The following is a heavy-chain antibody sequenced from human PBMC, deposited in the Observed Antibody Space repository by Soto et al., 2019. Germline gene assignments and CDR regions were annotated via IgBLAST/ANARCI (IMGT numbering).Heavy chain of an antibody. J-gene: IGHJ5*02. D-gene: IGHD3-9*01. CDR1: GFTFSSYS. V-gene: IGHV3-21*01. Sequence: PGGSLRLSCAASGFTFSSYSMNWVRQAPGKGLEWASSISSSSSYIYYADSVKGRFTISRDNAKNSLYLQMNSLRAEDTAVYYCARVPYYDILTGYSPNWFDPWGQGTLVTVSS. CDR2: ISSSSSYI. CDR3: ARVPYYDILTGYSPNWFDP.